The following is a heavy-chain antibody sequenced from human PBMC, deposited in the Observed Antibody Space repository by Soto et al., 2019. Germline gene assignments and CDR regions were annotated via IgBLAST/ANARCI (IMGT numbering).Heavy chain of an antibody. CDR2: IWYDGSNK. Sequence: GGSLRLSCAASGFTFSSYGMHWVRQAPGKGLEWVAVIWYDGSNKYYADSVKGRFTISRDNSKNALYLQMNSLRAEDTAVYYCARDPEKSSGVCDYWGQGTLVTVSS. V-gene: IGHV3-33*01. D-gene: IGHD6-19*01. CDR3: ARDPEKSSGVCDY. J-gene: IGHJ4*02. CDR1: GFTFSSYG.